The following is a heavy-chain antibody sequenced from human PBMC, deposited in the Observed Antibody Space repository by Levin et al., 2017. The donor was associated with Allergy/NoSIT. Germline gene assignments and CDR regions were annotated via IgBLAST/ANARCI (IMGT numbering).Heavy chain of an antibody. V-gene: IGHV4-39*01. Sequence: SQTLSLTCTVSGGSISSSSYYWGWIRQPPGKGLEWIGSIYYSGSTYYNPSLKSRVTISVDTSKNQFSLKLSSVTAADTAVYYCARRGIYSGYDYSDYWGQGTLVTVSS. J-gene: IGHJ4*02. CDR3: ARRGIYSGYDYSDY. CDR2: IYYSGST. CDR1: GGSISSSSYY. D-gene: IGHD5-12*01.